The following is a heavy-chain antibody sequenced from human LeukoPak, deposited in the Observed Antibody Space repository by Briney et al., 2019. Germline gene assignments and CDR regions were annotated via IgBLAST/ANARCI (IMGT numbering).Heavy chain of an antibody. CDR1: GYSISSGYY. J-gene: IGHJ4*02. CDR3: AKPPSSLSHFYDS. Sequence: SETLSLTCAVSGYSISSGYYWGWIRQPPGKGLEWIGSIYHSGTTHYNPSLTSRVTISVDTSKNHFSLKVNSVTAADTAVYYCAKPPSSLSHFYDSWGQGTLVTVSS. D-gene: IGHD6-6*01. V-gene: IGHV4-38-2*01. CDR2: IYHSGTT.